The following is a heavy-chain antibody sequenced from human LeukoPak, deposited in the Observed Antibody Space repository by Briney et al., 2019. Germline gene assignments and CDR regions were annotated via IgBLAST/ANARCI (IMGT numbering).Heavy chain of an antibody. J-gene: IGHJ4*02. CDR2: IRYDGNNK. CDR1: GFTFSVYG. V-gene: IGHV3-30*02. CDR3: AKEYSGSFEY. D-gene: IGHD1-26*01. Sequence: GGSLRLSCAASGFTFSVYGMHWVRQAPGKGLEWVTFIRYDGNNKYYADSVKGRFTISRDNSKNTLYLQMNSLRPEDTAVYHCAKEYSGSFEYWGQGTLVTVSS.